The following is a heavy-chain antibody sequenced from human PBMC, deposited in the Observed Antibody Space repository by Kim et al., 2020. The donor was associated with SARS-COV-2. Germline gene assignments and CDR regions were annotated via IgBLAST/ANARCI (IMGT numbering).Heavy chain of an antibody. V-gene: IGHV3-30*14. Sequence: GGSLRLSCAASGFTFSSYAMHWVRQAPGKGLEWVAAISYDGSNKYYADSVKGRFTISRDNSKNTLYLQMNSLRAEDAAVYYCARAWGGSYWSGIDAWGQG. J-gene: IGHJ6*02. CDR2: ISYDGSNK. CDR3: ARAWGGSYWSGIDA. D-gene: IGHD1-26*01. CDR1: GFTFSSYA.